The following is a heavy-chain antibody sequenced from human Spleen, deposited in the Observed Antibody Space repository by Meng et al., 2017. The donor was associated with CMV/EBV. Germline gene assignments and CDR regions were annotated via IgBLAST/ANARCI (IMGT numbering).Heavy chain of an antibody. CDR1: GDTFSSYA. Sequence: SVKVSCKASGDTFSSYAVSWVRQARGQGLEWMGGIIPSFGTTNYAQKFQGRVTISTDESMNTAYMELRSLSSEDTAVYYCARARSYGDFDYWGQGTLVTVSS. V-gene: IGHV1-69*05. J-gene: IGHJ4*02. CDR2: IIPSFGTT. D-gene: IGHD4-17*01. CDR3: ARARSYGDFDY.